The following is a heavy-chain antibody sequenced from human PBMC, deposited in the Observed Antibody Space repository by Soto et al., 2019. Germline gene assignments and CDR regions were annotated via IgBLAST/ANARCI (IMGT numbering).Heavy chain of an antibody. D-gene: IGHD2-15*01. J-gene: IGHJ5*02. CDR1: GFTFSSYS. Sequence: GGSLRLSGAASGFTFSSYSMNWVRQAPGKGLEWVSYISSSSTTKYYADCVNGRFTISRDNAKTSLYLQMTSLRDADTSVYYCARDGCSGSNCSNWFDAWGQGT. CDR3: ARDGCSGSNCSNWFDA. CDR2: ISSSSTTK. V-gene: IGHV3-48*02.